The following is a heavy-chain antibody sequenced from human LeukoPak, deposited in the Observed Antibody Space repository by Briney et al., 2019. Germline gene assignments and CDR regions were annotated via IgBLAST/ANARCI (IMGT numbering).Heavy chain of an antibody. D-gene: IGHD6-13*01. CDR2: IYYSGST. V-gene: IGHV4-61*08. CDR1: GGSISSGAYY. Sequence: SETLSLTCIVSGGSISSGAYYWFSIRQPPGKGLEWIGYIYYSGSTNYNPSLKSRVTISVDTSKKQFSLNLSSVTAADTAVYYCAREGEAAAAPNWFDPWGQGTLVTVSS. CDR3: AREGEAAAAPNWFDP. J-gene: IGHJ5*02.